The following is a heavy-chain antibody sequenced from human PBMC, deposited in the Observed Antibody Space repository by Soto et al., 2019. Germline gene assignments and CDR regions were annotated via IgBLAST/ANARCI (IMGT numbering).Heavy chain of an antibody. CDR3: ARASGNYVPYYYYYYYMDV. Sequence: GASVKVSCKASGYTFTSYDINWVRQATGQGLEWMGWMNPNSGNTGYAQKYQGRVTMTRNTSISTAYMELSSLGFEDTAVYYFARASGNYVPYYYYYYYMDVWGKGTTVTVSS. D-gene: IGHD4-4*01. CDR1: GYTFTSYD. V-gene: IGHV1-8*01. J-gene: IGHJ6*03. CDR2: MNPNSGNT.